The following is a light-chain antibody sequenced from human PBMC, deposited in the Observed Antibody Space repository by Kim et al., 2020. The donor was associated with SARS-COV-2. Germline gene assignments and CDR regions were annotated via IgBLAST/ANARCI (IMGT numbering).Light chain of an antibody. CDR2: TDD. J-gene: IGLJ1*01. CDR1: GSNIGSNI. CDR3: AAYDDSLRGYV. Sequence: GQRVTTSCSGSGSNIGSNIVSWYRHLPGSAPKLLIYTDDQRLSGVPDRFSGSKSGTSASLAISGLQSEDEADYYCAAYDDSLRGYVFGAGTKVTVL. V-gene: IGLV1-44*01.